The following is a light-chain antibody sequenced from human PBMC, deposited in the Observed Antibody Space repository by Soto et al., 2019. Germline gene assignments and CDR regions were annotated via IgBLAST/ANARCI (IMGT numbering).Light chain of an antibody. CDR1: HSLSSKF. J-gene: IGKJ4*01. Sequence: VELTQSPGPLSFSPGERSTLSCMASHSLSSKFVCCYQKKSREAPRVLIYDASSRATGIPDRFSRSGSRTDFPIIIRMQDADYSAVYCCQHYGSSDTFGEGAKVDIK. CDR2: DAS. CDR3: QHYGSSDT. V-gene: IGKV3-20*01.